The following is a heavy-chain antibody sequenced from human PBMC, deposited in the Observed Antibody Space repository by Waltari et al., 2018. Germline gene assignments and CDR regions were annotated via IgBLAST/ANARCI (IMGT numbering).Heavy chain of an antibody. CDR2: SSGSGGSK. CDR1: GFTFSSYA. CDR3: AKGGSTGTWGYYFDY. J-gene: IGHJ4*02. Sequence: EVQLLESGGGLVRPGGSLRLSCAASGFTFSSYAMRWLRQAPGKGLEWVSASSGSGGSKYYADSVKGRFTISRDNSKNTLYLKMNSLRAEDTAVYYCAKGGSTGTWGYYFDYWGQGTLVTVSS. V-gene: IGHV3-23*01. D-gene: IGHD2-2*01.